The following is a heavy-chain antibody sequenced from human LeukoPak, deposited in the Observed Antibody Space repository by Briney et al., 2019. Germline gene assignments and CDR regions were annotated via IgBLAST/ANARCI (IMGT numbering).Heavy chain of an antibody. CDR3: ARDPTEDFWSGFYSYFDF. J-gene: IGHJ4*02. Sequence: GGSLRLSCAASGFTFSNYWMNWVRQAPGKGLEWVANIKQDGGEKSYVDSVKGRFTISRDNAKNSLHLQMNSLRAEDTAVYYCARDPTEDFWSGFYSYFDFWGQGTLVTVSS. CDR2: IKQDGGEK. V-gene: IGHV3-7*01. CDR1: GFTFSNYW. D-gene: IGHD3-3*01.